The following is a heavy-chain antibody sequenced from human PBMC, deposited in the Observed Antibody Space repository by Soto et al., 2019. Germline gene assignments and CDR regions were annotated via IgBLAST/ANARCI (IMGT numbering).Heavy chain of an antibody. CDR2: NYSGGST. CDR3: ARAPSLPPY. V-gene: IGHV3-66*01. CDR1: GFTVSSNY. J-gene: IGHJ4*02. Sequence: EVQLVESGGGLVQPGGSLRLSCAASGFTVSSNYMSWVRQAPGKGLERVSGNYSGGSTYYADSVKGRFTISRDNSKNTLYLQMNSLRAEDTAVYYCARAPSLPPYWGQGTLVTVCS.